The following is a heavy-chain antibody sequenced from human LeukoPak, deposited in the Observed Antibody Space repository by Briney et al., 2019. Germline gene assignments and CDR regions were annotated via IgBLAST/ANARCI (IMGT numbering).Heavy chain of an antibody. CDR3: ARDAQAGAPGYFQH. J-gene: IGHJ1*01. D-gene: IGHD1-26*01. V-gene: IGHV3-30-3*01. CDR1: GLTFSSYV. CDR2: ISYDGSNK. Sequence: PGGSLRLSCAASGLTFSSYVMHWVRQAPGKGLEWVAVISYDGSNKYYADSVKGRFTISRDNSKNTLYLQMNSPRTEDTAVYYCARDAQAGAPGYFQHWGQGTLVTVSS.